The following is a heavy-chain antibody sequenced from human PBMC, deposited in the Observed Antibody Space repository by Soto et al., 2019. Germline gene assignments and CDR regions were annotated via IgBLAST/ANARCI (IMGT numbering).Heavy chain of an antibody. CDR3: ARGMIHNPGPGSDYVWGSYRYRPYYFDY. D-gene: IGHD3-16*02. CDR1: GGSFSGYY. V-gene: IGHV4-34*01. J-gene: IGHJ4*02. CDR2: INHSGST. Sequence: SETLSLTCAVYGGSFSGYYWSWIRQPPGKGLEWIGEINHSGSTNYNPSLKSRVTISVDTSKNQFSLKLSSVTAADTAGYYCARGMIHNPGPGSDYVWGSYRYRPYYFDYWGQGTLVTVSS.